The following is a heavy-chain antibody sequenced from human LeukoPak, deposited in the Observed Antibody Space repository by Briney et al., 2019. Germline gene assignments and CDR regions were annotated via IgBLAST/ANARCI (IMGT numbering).Heavy chain of an antibody. CDR1: GGXXXXXX. D-gene: IGHD1-26*01. V-gene: IGHV4-59*01. CDR2: TYNSGST. CDR3: VRDRELHY. Sequence: PSETLSLTCTVXGGXXXXXXWXXXRXXXXDGLEWIGYTYNSGSTLYNPSLKSRASISVDTSKNQFSLKLSSVTAADTAVYYCVRDRELHYWGQGALVTVSS. J-gene: IGHJ4*02.